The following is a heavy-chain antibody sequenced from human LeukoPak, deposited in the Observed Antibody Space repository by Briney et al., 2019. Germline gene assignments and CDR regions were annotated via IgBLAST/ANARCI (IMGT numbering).Heavy chain of an antibody. CDR1: GFTIGTAW. V-gene: IGHV3-15*01. CDR2: IKSEGEGATT. J-gene: IGHJ6*04. Sequence: PGVSLRLSCVSSGFTIGTAWMSWVRQAPGKGLECLGHIKSEGEGATTDYAAPAKGRFAISRDDSKNMIYLQMSSLKIDDTAIYYCIAHFPYFYGFDVWGKGTTVTVSS. CDR3: IAHFPYFYGFDV. D-gene: IGHD3-3*02.